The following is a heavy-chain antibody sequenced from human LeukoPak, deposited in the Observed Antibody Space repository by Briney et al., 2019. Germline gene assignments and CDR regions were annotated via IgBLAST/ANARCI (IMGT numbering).Heavy chain of an antibody. CDR1: GGSISSDSSY. Sequence: PSETLSLTCTVSGGSISSDSSYWGWIRQHPGKGLERIGTIYYTGSTYYNSSLKSRVTISVDTSKNQFSLKLSSVTAADTAVYYCASLLNGGVSHWFDPWGQGTLVTVSS. D-gene: IGHD7-27*01. J-gene: IGHJ5*02. V-gene: IGHV4-39*01. CDR3: ASLLNGGVSHWFDP. CDR2: IYYTGST.